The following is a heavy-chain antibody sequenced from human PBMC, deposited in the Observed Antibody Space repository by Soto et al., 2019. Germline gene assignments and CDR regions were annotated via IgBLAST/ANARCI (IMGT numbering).Heavy chain of an antibody. J-gene: IGHJ3*02. CDR3: ARDLEGIVVVVAAPGAFDI. Sequence: EVQLVESGGGRVKPGGSLRLSCAASGFTFSSYSMNWVRQAPGKGLEWVSSISSSSSYIYYADSVKGRFTISRDNAKNSLYLQMNSLRAEDTAVYYCARDLEGIVVVVAAPGAFDIWGQGTMVTVSS. CDR1: GFTFSSYS. V-gene: IGHV3-21*01. CDR2: ISSSSSYI. D-gene: IGHD2-15*01.